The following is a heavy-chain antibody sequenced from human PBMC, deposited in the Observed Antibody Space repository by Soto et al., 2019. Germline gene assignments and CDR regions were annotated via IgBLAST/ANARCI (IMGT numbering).Heavy chain of an antibody. CDR3: AKSFNDFWSGNSY. J-gene: IGHJ4*02. CDR2: FSGSNGNT. D-gene: IGHD3-3*01. CDR1: GFTFSSYA. V-gene: IGHV3-23*01. Sequence: GGSLRLSCAASGFTFSSYAMSWVRQAPGKGLEWVSTFSGSNGNTYYADSVKGRFTIYRDNSKNTLHLQMNSLRAEDTALFYCAKSFNDFWSGNSYWGQGTLVTVSS.